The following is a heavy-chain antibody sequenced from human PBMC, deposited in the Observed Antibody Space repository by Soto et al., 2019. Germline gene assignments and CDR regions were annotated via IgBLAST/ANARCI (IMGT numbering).Heavy chain of an antibody. V-gene: IGHV4-34*01. CDR1: GGSFSGYY. CDR3: APLRGRDGYNGY. CDR2: INHSGST. D-gene: IGHD3-16*01. J-gene: IGHJ4*02. Sequence: PSETLSLTCAVYGGSFSGYYWSWIRQPPGKGLEWIGEINHSGSTNYNPSLKSRVTISVDTSKNQFSLKLSSVTAADTAVYYCAPLRGRDGYNGYWGQGTLVTVSS.